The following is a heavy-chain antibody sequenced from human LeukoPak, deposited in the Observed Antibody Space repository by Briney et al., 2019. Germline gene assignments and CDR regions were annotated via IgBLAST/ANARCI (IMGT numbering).Heavy chain of an antibody. CDR1: GFTFSSYS. Sequence: GGSLRLSCAASGFTFSSYSMNWVRQAPGKGLEWVSSISSSSSYIYYADSVKGRFTISRDNAKNSLYLQMNSLRAEDTAVYYCARDLRFNGMDVWGKGTTVTVSS. D-gene: IGHD2-8*01. CDR3: ARDLRFNGMDV. J-gene: IGHJ6*04. V-gene: IGHV3-21*01. CDR2: ISSSSSYI.